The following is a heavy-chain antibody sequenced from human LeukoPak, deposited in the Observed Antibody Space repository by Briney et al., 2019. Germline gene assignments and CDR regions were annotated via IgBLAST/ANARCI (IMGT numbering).Heavy chain of an antibody. V-gene: IGHV3-23*01. D-gene: IGHD6-25*01. CDR2: ITSGGGTT. CDR1: GFTFSNYD. J-gene: IGHJ4*02. Sequence: GGSRRLSCAASGFTFSNYDMSWVRQAPGKALEWVSPITSGGGTTYYAGSVKGRLHISRDNSKNTLYLQMNRMRAEDTAVYYCARDPPRAAWVFDYWGQGTLVSVSS. CDR3: ARDPPRAAWVFDY.